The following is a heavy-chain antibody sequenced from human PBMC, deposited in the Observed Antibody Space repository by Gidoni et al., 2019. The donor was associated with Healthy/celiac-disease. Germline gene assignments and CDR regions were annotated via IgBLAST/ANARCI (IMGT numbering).Heavy chain of an antibody. CDR2: IYYSGST. CDR1: GGSISSGDYY. J-gene: IGHJ5*02. V-gene: IGHV4-30-4*01. D-gene: IGHD4-17*01. CDR3: ARAQMTTVTTPWFDP. Sequence: QVQLQESGPGLVKPSQTLSLTCTVSGGSISSGDYYWSWIRQPPGKGLEWIGYIYYSGSTYYNPSLKSRVTISVDTSKNQFSLKLSSVTAADTAVYYCARAQMTTVTTPWFDPWGQGTLVTVSS.